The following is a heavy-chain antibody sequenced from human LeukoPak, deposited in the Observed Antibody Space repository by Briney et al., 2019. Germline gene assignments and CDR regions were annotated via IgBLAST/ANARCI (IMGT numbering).Heavy chain of an antibody. CDR2: IYYSGST. CDR1: GGSISSGGYY. Sequence: SETLSLTCTVSGGSISSGGYYWSWIRQRPGKGLEWIGYIYYSGSTYYNLSLKSRVTISVDTSKNQFSLKLSSVTAADTAVYYCARESTDYGDYGLSSYYFDYWGQGTLVTVSS. D-gene: IGHD4-17*01. J-gene: IGHJ4*02. CDR3: ARESTDYGDYGLSSYYFDY. V-gene: IGHV4-31*03.